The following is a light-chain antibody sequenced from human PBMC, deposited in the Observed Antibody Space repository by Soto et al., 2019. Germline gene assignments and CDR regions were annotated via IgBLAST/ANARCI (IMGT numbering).Light chain of an antibody. J-gene: IGKJ1*01. Sequence: DIQMTQSPSSLSASVGDRVTITCRASQSISSHLNWYQQKPGKAPNLLIHAASILRSGVSSRFSGSGSGTDFTLTISSLQPEDFATYYCQQSYNAPRTLGQGTKVEVK. CDR2: AAS. CDR1: QSISSH. CDR3: QQSYNAPRT. V-gene: IGKV1-39*01.